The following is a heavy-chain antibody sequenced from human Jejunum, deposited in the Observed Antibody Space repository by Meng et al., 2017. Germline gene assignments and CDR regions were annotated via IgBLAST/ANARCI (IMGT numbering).Heavy chain of an antibody. CDR3: ARSFWNYYYIDY. Sequence: QLQLQESGPGLVKPSETLSLTCTVSGDSISSSSYYWGWIRQPPGKGLEWIGSMYYSGGTYYNPSLKSRVTISVDASKNQFSLKLSSVTAADTAVYYCARSFWNYYYIDYWGQGALVTVS. D-gene: IGHD3-3*01. V-gene: IGHV4-39*01. CDR1: GDSISSSSYY. CDR2: MYYSGGT. J-gene: IGHJ4*02.